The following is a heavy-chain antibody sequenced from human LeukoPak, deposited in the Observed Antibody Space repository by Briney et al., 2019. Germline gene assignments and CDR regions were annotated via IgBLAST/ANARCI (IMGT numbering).Heavy chain of an antibody. CDR3: ARIDY. V-gene: IGHV3-66*01. CDR1: GFTVSNNY. J-gene: IGHJ4*02. CDR2: IYSGGST. Sequence: GGSLRLSCGASGFTVSNNYMSWVRQAPGKGLEWVSVIYSGGSTYYADSVKGRFTISRDNSKNTLYLQMNSLRAEDTAVYYCARIDYWGQGTLVTVSS.